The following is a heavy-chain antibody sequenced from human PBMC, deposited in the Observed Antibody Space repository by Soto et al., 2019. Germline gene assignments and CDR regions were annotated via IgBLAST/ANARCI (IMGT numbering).Heavy chain of an antibody. CDR2: ISGSGGST. J-gene: IGHJ6*02. Sequence: EVQLLESGGGLVQPGGSLRLSCAASGFTFSSYAMSWVRQAPGKGLEWVSAISGSGGSTYYADSVKGRFTISRDNSKNTLYLQMNSLRAEDTAVYYCAKGLGNYADYYYGMDVWGHGTTVTVSS. D-gene: IGHD1-7*01. CDR3: AKGLGNYADYYYGMDV. V-gene: IGHV3-23*01. CDR1: GFTFSSYA.